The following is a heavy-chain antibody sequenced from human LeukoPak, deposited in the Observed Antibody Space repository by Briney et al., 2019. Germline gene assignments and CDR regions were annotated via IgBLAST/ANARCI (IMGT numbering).Heavy chain of an antibody. D-gene: IGHD5-12*01. CDR3: AKDLDIVAASGHYYGMDV. CDR2: ISSDESNK. CDR1: GFTFRSYG. J-gene: IGHJ6*02. V-gene: IGHV3-30*18. Sequence: GGSLILSCAASGFTFRSYGIHWVRQAPGKGLEWVAVISSDESNKSYADSVKGRFTISRDNSENTLYLQMNSLRPEDTAVYYCAKDLDIVAASGHYYGMDVWGQGTTVTVSS.